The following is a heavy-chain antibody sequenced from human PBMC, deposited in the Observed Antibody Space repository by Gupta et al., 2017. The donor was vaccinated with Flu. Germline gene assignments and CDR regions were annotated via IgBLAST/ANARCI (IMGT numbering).Heavy chain of an antibody. CDR3: ARPDCDGDRCYTLQY. CDR2: IKPNSGAT. V-gene: IGHV1-2*06. CDR1: VYTFVGYY. D-gene: IGHD2-21*02. J-gene: IGHJ1*01. Sequence: QVQLLQSGVEVKKPGASVKVSCLPSVYTFVGYYIHWVRQAPGQGLEWMGRIKPNSGATDYAQKFQDRVTMTRDTSISTAYLELSRLTSDDTAIYYGARPDCDGDRCYTLQYWGQGTPVIVSS.